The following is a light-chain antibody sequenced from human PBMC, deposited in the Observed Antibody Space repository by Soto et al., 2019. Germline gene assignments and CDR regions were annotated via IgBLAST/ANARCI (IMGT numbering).Light chain of an antibody. CDR1: QTIDRW. V-gene: IGKV1-5*03. Sequence: DIQMTQSPSTLSASVEDRVTLTCRASQTIDRWLAWYQQRPGRAPKLLIHKASTLEGGVPSRFSGSASGTEXTLTIXSLXXXDFATYYCLQYIHYPLTFGGGTKVELK. CDR2: KAS. CDR3: LQYIHYPLT. J-gene: IGKJ4*01.